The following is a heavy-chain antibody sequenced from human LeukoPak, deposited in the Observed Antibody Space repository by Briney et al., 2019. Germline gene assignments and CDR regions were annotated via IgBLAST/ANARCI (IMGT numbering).Heavy chain of an antibody. CDR3: AKGGSNRFEIIYYFDY. CDR2: ISSSGGHII. CDR1: GFTFSDYY. D-gene: IGHD1-14*01. V-gene: IGHV3-11*01. J-gene: IGHJ4*02. Sequence: GGSLRLSCAASGFTFSDYYMSWIRQAPGKGLEWISCISSSGGHIIYYADSVKGRFTISRDDAKNSLYLQMNSLRAEDTAVYYCAKGGSNRFEIIYYFDYWGQGTLVTVSS.